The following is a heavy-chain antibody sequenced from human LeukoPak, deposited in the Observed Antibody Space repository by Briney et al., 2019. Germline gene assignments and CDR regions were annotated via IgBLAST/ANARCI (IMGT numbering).Heavy chain of an antibody. D-gene: IGHD6-19*01. V-gene: IGHV3-48*03. CDR1: GFPFRIYE. J-gene: IGHJ4*02. Sequence: GGSLRLSCTVSGFPFRIYEMNWVRQAPGKGLEWVSNIGSSGTTIYYADSVKGRFSISRDNAKSSLYLQMNSLRVEDTAVYYCALLAVASDFDYWGQGALVTVSS. CDR3: ALLAVASDFDY. CDR2: IGSSGTTI.